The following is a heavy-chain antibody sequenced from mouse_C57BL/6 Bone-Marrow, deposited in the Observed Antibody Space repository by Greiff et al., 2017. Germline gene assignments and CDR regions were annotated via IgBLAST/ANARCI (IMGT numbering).Heavy chain of an antibody. V-gene: IGHV1-61*01. D-gene: IGHD4-1*01. CDR3: SRKLTGKWYFDV. Sequence: QVQLQQPGAELVRPGSSVKLSCKASGYTFTSYWMDWVKQRPGQGLEWIGNIYPSDSETHDNQKFKDKATLTVDKSSSTAYMQRSSLTSEDSAVYYCSRKLTGKWYFDVWGTGTTVTVSS. J-gene: IGHJ1*03. CDR1: GYTFTSYW. CDR2: IYPSDSET.